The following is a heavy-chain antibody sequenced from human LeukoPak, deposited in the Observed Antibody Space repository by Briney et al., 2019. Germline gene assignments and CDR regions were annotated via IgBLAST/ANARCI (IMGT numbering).Heavy chain of an antibody. CDR1: GYSISSSNW. D-gene: IGHD6-19*01. J-gene: IGHJ1*01. Sequence: SETLSLTCAVSGYSISSSNWWGWIRQPPGKGLEWIGYIYYSGSTYYNPSLKSRVTISADTSKNQFSLKLSSVTAADTAVYYCANIPQSSGWYEYFQHWGQGTLVTVSS. CDR3: ANIPQSSGWYEYFQH. CDR2: IYYSGST. V-gene: IGHV4-28*01.